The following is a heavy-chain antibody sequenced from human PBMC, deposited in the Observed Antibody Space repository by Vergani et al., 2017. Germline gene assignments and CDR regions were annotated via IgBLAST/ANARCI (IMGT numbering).Heavy chain of an antibody. CDR1: GASFSGYY. Sequence: QVQLQQWGAGLLKPSETLSLTCEVYGASFSGYYWTWIRQSPGKGLEWIGEINHRGRTKYNPSLRSRMTISVDPSKNQFSLNLNSVTAADTGVYYCARQDLVHYDFLPWGQGTLVTVSS. J-gene: IGHJ5*02. V-gene: IGHV4-34*02. D-gene: IGHD3-16*01. CDR2: INHRGRT. CDR3: ARQDLVHYDFLP.